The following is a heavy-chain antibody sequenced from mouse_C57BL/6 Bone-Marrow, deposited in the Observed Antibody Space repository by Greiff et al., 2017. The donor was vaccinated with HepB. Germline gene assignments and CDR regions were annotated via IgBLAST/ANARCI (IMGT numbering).Heavy chain of an antibody. V-gene: IGHV1-72*01. CDR2: IDPNSGGT. CDR3: ARGGKSLDY. CDR1: GYTFTSYW. D-gene: IGHD2-1*01. J-gene: IGHJ2*01. Sequence: QVQLQQPGAELVKPGASVKLSCKASGYTFTSYWMHWVKQRPERSLEWIGRIDPNSGGTKYNEKFKSKATLTVDKPSSTSYMQLSSLTSEDSAVYYCARGGKSLDYWGQGTTLTVSS.